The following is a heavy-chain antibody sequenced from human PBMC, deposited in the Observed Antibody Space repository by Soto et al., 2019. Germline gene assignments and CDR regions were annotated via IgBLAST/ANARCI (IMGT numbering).Heavy chain of an antibody. J-gene: IGHJ6*02. CDR2: ISAYNGNT. D-gene: IGHD6-6*01. Sequence: GASVKVSCKASGYTFTSYGISWVRQAPGQGLEWMGWISAYNGNTNYAQKLQGRVAMTTDTSTSTAYMELRSLRSDDTAVYYCATGAAPFGYYYYGMDVWGQGTTVTVS. CDR3: ATGAAPFGYYYYGMDV. V-gene: IGHV1-18*04. CDR1: GYTFTSYG.